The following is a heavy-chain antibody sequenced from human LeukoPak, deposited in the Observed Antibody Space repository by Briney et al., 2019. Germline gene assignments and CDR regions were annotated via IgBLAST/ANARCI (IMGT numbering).Heavy chain of an antibody. V-gene: IGHV1-2*02. CDR3: ARVTWEEGAFDI. CDR1: GYTFTGYY. CDR2: INPNSGGT. D-gene: IGHD1-26*01. Sequence: ASVKVSCKASGYTFTGYYMHWVRQAPGQGLEWMGWINPNSGGTNYAQKLQGRVTMTTDTSTSTAYMELRSLRSDDTAVYYCARVTWEEGAFDIWGQGTMVTVSS. J-gene: IGHJ3*02.